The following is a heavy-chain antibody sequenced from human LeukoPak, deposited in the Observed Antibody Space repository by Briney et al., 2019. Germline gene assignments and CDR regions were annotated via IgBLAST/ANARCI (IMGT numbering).Heavy chain of an antibody. CDR1: GYTFRNYG. CDR2: ISAYNGDT. D-gene: IGHD5-12*01. Sequence: ASVTVSCKASGYTFRNYGITWARQAPGQGLEWMGWISAYNGDTHYAQNLQGRVTMTTDTSTSTAYMELRSLRSDDTAVYYCARDPTNTSGYYAYFDYWGQGTLVTVSS. J-gene: IGHJ4*02. CDR3: ARDPTNTSGYYAYFDY. V-gene: IGHV1-18*01.